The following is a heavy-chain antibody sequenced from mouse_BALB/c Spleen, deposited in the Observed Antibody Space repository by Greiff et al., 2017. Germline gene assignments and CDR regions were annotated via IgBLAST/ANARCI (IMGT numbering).Heavy chain of an antibody. CDR3: ARRIYAMDY. CDR1: GFTFTDYY. V-gene: IGHV7-3*02. CDR2: IRNKANGYTT. Sequence: EVKLVESGGGLVQPGGSLRLSCATSGFTFTDYYMSWVRQPPGKALEWLGFIRNKANGYTTEYSASVKGRFTISRDNSQSILYLQMNTLRAEDSATYYCARRIYAMDYWGQGTSVTVSS. J-gene: IGHJ4*01.